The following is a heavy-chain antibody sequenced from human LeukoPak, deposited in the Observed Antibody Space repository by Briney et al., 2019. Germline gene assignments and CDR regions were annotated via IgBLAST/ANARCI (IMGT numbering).Heavy chain of an antibody. D-gene: IGHD2-21*02. CDR1: GYTFTGYN. V-gene: IGHV1-2*06. J-gene: IGHJ4*02. CDR2: INPNSGGT. CDR3: ARVDYCGGVCNFGY. Sequence: ASVKVSCKASGYTFTGYNMHWVRQARGQGLEWMGRINPNSGGTNYAQKFQGRVTMTRDTSISTACMELSRLRSDDAAVYYCARVDYCGGVCNFGYWGQGTLVTVSS.